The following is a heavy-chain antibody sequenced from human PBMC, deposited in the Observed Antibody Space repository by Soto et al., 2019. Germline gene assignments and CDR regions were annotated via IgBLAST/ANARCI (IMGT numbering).Heavy chain of an antibody. J-gene: IGHJ4*02. D-gene: IGHD3-3*01. Sequence: QVQLQESGPGLVKSSQTLSLTCTVSGGSISSGXXXWSWIRQRPGKGLEWIGYIFYSDSFDXXPSLKGRVVILADTSKFQFSLKLSSVTDADTTVYYFARAPETPPIFGVIRLYFFDFWGQRTLVTVSS. CDR1: GGSISSGXXX. V-gene: IGHV4-31*03. CDR3: ARAPETPPIFGVIRLYFFDF. CDR2: IFYSDSF.